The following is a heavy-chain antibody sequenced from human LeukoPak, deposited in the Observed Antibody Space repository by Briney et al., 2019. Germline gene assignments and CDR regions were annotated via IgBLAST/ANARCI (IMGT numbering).Heavy chain of an antibody. CDR1: GFTFSASA. V-gene: IGHV3-73*01. CDR3: TRLAYGDFRFDP. Sequence: AXXGFTFSASAMHWVRQASGKGLEWVGRIKTKVDSYATAYAAAGKGRFIISRDDSKKKEYMQMNSQKTEDTAMYFCTRLAYGDFRFDPWGQGTLVTVSS. D-gene: IGHD4-17*01. J-gene: IGHJ5*02. CDR2: IKTKVDSYAT.